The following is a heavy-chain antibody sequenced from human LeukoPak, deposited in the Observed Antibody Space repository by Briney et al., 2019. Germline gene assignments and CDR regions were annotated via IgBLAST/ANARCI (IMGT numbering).Heavy chain of an antibody. D-gene: IGHD3-16*01. CDR2: IYYSGYT. J-gene: IGHJ6*03. Sequence: SETLSLTCTVSGGSISSYYWSWIRHPPGKGLKWIGNIYYSGYTTYSPSRRSRVTISVDTSKNQFSMKLSSVTAADTAVYYCARETSQKGAHYMDVWGKGTTITISS. CDR1: GGSISSYY. V-gene: IGHV4-59*01. CDR3: ARETSQKGAHYMDV.